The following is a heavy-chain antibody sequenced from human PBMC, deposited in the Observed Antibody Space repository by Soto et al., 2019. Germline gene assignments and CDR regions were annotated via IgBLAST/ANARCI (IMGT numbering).Heavy chain of an antibody. Sequence: QGQLVQSGGEVKKSGASVKVSCKASGYTFSRYGISWVRQAPGQGLEWMGRISGYNGDTNYAQKFQGRVTMTIDTSTTTAYMELRRLTSDDTAVYYCAKNGQPPYYYYGLDVWGQGTTVTVS. CDR3: AKNGQPPYYYYGLDV. D-gene: IGHD2-8*01. V-gene: IGHV1-18*01. J-gene: IGHJ6*02. CDR2: ISGYNGDT. CDR1: GYTFSRYG.